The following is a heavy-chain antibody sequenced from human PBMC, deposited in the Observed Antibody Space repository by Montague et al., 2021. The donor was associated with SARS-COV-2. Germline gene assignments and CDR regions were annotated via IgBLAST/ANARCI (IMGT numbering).Heavy chain of an antibody. J-gene: IGHJ5*02. CDR3: ARERGVVRYFDWSATGGSFDP. CDR1: GDSISSGTHY. V-gene: IGHV4-61*02. D-gene: IGHD3-9*01. CDR2: IYPSGST. Sequence: TLSLTCTVSGDSISSGTHYWSWIRQPAGKGLEWIGRIYPSGSTNYNPSLKSRVTISVDTSKNQCSLNLGSVTAADTAVYCCARERGVVRYFDWSATGGSFDPWGQGTLVTVSS.